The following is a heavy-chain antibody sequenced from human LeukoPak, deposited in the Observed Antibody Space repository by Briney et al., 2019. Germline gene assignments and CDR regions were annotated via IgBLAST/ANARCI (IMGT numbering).Heavy chain of an antibody. Sequence: GGSLRLSCAASGFTFSNYGMHWVRQAPGKGLEWVAFIRSDGSTKYYADSVKGRFTISRDNSKNTLYLQMNSLRAEDTAVYYCARVGNYVGAFDLWGQGTMVTVSS. D-gene: IGHD4-11*01. CDR1: GFTFSNYG. V-gene: IGHV3-30*02. CDR2: IRSDGSTK. J-gene: IGHJ3*01. CDR3: ARVGNYVGAFDL.